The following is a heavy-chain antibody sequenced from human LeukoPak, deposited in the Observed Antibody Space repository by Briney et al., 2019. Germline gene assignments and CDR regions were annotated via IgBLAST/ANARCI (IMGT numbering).Heavy chain of an antibody. D-gene: IGHD3-10*01. CDR2: IYTGGDT. V-gene: IGHV3-66*01. J-gene: IGHJ6*02. CDR1: GFTVSSNY. Sequence: GGSLRLSCAASGFTVSSNYMSWVRQAPGKGLEWVSGIYTGGDTYYADSVKDRFTISRDNSKNTLYLQMNSLRAGDTAVYYCARAGSYGSGSYYLDYYGMDVWGQGTTVTVSS. CDR3: ARAGSYGSGSYYLDYYGMDV.